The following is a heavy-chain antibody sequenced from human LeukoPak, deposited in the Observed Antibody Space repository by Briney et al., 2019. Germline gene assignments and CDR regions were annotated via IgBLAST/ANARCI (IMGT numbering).Heavy chain of an antibody. CDR2: IRTIGNTI. D-gene: IGHD3-9*01. V-gene: IGHV3-48*03. CDR3: ARVSSSGYGISSGLAY. CDR1: GFTFSSYE. J-gene: IGHJ4*02. Sequence: GGSLGLSCAASGFTFSSYEMNWVRQAPGKGLEWVSCIRTIGNTIYYADSMKGRFTISRDDAQNSLYLQVNSLRAEDTAVYYCARVSSSGYGISSGLAYWGQGTLVTVSS.